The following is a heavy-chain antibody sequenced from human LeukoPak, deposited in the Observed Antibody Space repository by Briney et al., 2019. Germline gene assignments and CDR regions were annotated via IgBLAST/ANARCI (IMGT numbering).Heavy chain of an antibody. CDR2: ISGSGGST. Sequence: PGGSLRLSCAASGFTFSSYAMSWVRQAPGKGLEWVSAISGSGGSTYYADSVKGRFTIPRDNSKNTLYLQMNSLRAEDTAVYYCAKLGGKYYYDSSGRTGAFDIWGQGTMVTVSS. CDR1: GFTFSSYA. D-gene: IGHD3-22*01. V-gene: IGHV3-23*01. CDR3: AKLGGKYYYDSSGRTGAFDI. J-gene: IGHJ3*02.